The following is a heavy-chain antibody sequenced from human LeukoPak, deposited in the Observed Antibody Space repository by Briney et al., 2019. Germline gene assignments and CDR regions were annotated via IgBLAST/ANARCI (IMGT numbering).Heavy chain of an antibody. Sequence: SETLSLTCTVSGGSIINRSYYWDWIRQPPGKGLEWIGSIYYSGSTYYNPSLKSRVTISVDTSKNQFSLKLSSVTAADTAVYYCATPHYDFWSGYPNWFDPWGQGTLVTVSS. CDR1: GGSIINRSYY. D-gene: IGHD3-3*01. J-gene: IGHJ5*02. CDR3: ATPHYDFWSGYPNWFDP. V-gene: IGHV4-39*01. CDR2: IYYSGST.